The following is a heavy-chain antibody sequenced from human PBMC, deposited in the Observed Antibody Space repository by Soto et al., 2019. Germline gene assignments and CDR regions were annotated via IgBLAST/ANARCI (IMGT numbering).Heavy chain of an antibody. CDR2: IIPIFGTA. Sequence: QVQLVQSGAEVKKPGSSVKVSCKASGGTFSSYAISWVRQAPGQGLEWMGGIIPIFGTANYAQKFQGRVTITADESTSTAYMELRSLRSEDTAVYYCANTVEMATIPPYFDYWGQGTLVTVSS. CDR3: ANTVEMATIPPYFDY. J-gene: IGHJ4*02. D-gene: IGHD5-12*01. CDR1: GGTFSSYA. V-gene: IGHV1-69*01.